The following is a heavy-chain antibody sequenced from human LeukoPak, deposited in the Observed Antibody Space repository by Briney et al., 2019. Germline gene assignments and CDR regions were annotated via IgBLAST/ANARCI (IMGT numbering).Heavy chain of an antibody. Sequence: SGPTLVKPTQTLTLTCTFSGFSLSTSGVGVGWIRQPPGKALEWLALTYWDDDKRYSPSLKSRLTITKDTSKNQVVLTMTNMDPVDTATYYCAHSYVWGSYRPPDAFDIWGQGTMVTVSS. CDR2: TYWDDDK. CDR1: GFSLSTSGVG. CDR3: AHSYVWGSYRPPDAFDI. D-gene: IGHD3-16*02. V-gene: IGHV2-5*02. J-gene: IGHJ3*02.